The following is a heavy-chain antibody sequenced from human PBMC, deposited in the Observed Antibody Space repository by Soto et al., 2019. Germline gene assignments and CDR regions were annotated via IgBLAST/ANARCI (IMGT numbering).Heavy chain of an antibody. Sequence: PGESLKISCKGSGYSFTSYWSGWVRQMPGKGLAWMGIIYPRDSDTRYSPSFQGQVTISADKSISTAYLQWSSLKASDTAMYYCARHGASGGYDWADYYYGMDVWGQGTTVTVSS. CDR2: IYPRDSDT. CDR3: ARHGASGGYDWADYYYGMDV. V-gene: IGHV5-51*01. CDR1: GYSFTSYW. D-gene: IGHD5-12*01. J-gene: IGHJ6*02.